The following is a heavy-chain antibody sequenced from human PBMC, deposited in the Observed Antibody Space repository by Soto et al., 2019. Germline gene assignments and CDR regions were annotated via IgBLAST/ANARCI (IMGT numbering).Heavy chain of an antibody. Sequence: QVTLKESGPVLVKPTETLTLTCTVSGFSLSTARMGVSWIRQPPGKALEWLAHIFSNDEKSYRISLESRLTISKDTSKGQVVLTMTNMDPVDTATYYCARYVDTALVARFDFWGQGTLFTVSS. CDR1: GFSLSTARMG. CDR3: ARYVDTALVARFDF. V-gene: IGHV2-26*01. CDR2: IFSNDEK. D-gene: IGHD5-18*01. J-gene: IGHJ4*02.